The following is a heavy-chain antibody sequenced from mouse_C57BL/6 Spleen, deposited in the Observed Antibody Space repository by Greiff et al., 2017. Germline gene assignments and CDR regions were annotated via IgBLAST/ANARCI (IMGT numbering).Heavy chain of an antibody. CDR3: VGERLRRFDV. D-gene: IGHD1-2*01. CDR1: GFTFNTYA. CDR2: IRSKSSNYAT. Sequence: EVQGVESGGGLVQPKGSLKLSCAASGFTFNTYAMHWVRQAPGKGLEWVARIRSKSSNYATYYADSVKDRFTISRDDSQSMLYLQMHNLKTEDTAMYYCVGERLRRFDVWGTGTTVTVSS. V-gene: IGHV10-3*01. J-gene: IGHJ1*03.